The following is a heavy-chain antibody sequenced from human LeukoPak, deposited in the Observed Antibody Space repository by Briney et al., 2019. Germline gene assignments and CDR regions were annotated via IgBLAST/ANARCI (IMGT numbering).Heavy chain of an antibody. J-gene: IGHJ4*02. CDR2: ITRSGSNL. V-gene: IGHV3-21*01. Sequence: GGSLRLSCVASGFTFTSSDFNWIRQAPGKGPEWLSTITRSGSNLYYADSVKGRFTTSRDDAKDSVYLQMESLRVEDTAIYYCARNFDSWGQGTLVTVSS. CDR3: ARNFDS. CDR1: GFTFTSSD.